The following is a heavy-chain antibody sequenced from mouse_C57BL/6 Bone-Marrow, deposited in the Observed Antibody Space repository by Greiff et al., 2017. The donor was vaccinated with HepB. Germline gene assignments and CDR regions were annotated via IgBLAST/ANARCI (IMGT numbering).Heavy chain of an antibody. V-gene: IGHV1-76*01. CDR1: GYTFTDYY. CDR3: ARRVYGSSYWYFDV. J-gene: IGHJ1*03. D-gene: IGHD1-1*01. Sequence: VQGVESGAELVRPGASVKLSCKASGYTFTDYYINWVKQRPGQGLEWIARIYPGSGNTYYNEKFKGKATLTAEKSSSTAYMQLSSLTSEDSAVYFCARRVYGSSYWYFDVWGTGTTVTVSS. CDR2: IYPGSGNT.